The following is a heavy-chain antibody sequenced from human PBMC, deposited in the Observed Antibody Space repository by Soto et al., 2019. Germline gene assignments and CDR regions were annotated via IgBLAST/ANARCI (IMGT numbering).Heavy chain of an antibody. D-gene: IGHD4-17*01. CDR2: VYYRGRS. J-gene: IGHJ4*02. Sequence: SETLSLTCTVSGGSVTNSSYYWGWIRQPPGKGLEWIGSVYYRGRSYSKSSVKSRVTISVDTSKNRFSLSLNSVTASDTAVYFCVSQRTTVPTQAYFDYWGPGALVTVSS. V-gene: IGHV4-39*01. CDR3: VSQRTTVPTQAYFDY. CDR1: GGSVTNSSYY.